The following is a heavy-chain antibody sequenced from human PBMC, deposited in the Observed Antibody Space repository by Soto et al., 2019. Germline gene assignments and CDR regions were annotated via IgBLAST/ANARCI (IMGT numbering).Heavy chain of an antibody. J-gene: IGHJ6*02. V-gene: IGHV1-18*01. Sequence: QVQLVQSGAEVKKPGASVKVSCKASGYTFTSYGISWVRQASGQGLEWMGWISAYNGNTNYAQKLQGRVTMTTDTSTSTAYMELRSLRSDDTAVYYCAKPLYGDYFYYGMDVWGQGTTVNVSS. CDR2: ISAYNGNT. D-gene: IGHD3-3*01. CDR1: GYTFTSYG. CDR3: AKPLYGDYFYYGMDV.